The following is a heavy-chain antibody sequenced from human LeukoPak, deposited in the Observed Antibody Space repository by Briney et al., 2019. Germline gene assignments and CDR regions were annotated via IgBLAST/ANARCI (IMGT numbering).Heavy chain of an antibody. CDR1: GYTFTGYY. CDR2: INPNSGGT. CDR3: ARQEAAASQYFYHYYGMDV. V-gene: IGHV1-2*02. D-gene: IGHD6-13*01. Sequence: GASVKVSCKASGYTFTGYYMHWVRQAPGQGLEWMGWINPNSGGTNYAQKFQGRVTMTRDTSISTAYMELNSLRSEDTAVYYCARQEAAASQYFYHYYGMDVWGQGTTVTVSS. J-gene: IGHJ6*02.